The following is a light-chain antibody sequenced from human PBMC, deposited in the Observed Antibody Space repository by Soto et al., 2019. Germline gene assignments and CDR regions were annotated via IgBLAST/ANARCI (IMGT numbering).Light chain of an antibody. CDR1: QTISGY. Sequence: DIQMTQSPSSLSASVGDRVTITCRASQTISGYLNWYQQKPGKAPELLIYAESDLGNGVPSRFSGSGSGTYFTLTISRLQPEDLATYYCQQSYTTPLTFGGGTKVEIK. J-gene: IGKJ4*01. CDR2: AES. V-gene: IGKV1-39*01. CDR3: QQSYTTPLT.